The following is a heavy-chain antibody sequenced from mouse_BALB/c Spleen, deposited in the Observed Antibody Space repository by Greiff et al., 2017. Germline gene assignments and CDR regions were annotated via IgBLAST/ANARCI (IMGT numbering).Heavy chain of an antibody. Sequence: QVQLQQSGAELAKPGASVKMSCKASGYTFTSYWMHWVKQRPGQGLEWIGYINPSTGYTEYNQKFKDKATLTADKSSSTAYMQLSSLTSEDSAVYYGAIYGNCAWFAYWGQGTLVTVSA. CDR1: GYTFTSYW. J-gene: IGHJ3*01. CDR2: INPSTGYT. V-gene: IGHV1-7*01. D-gene: IGHD2-1*01. CDR3: AIYGNCAWFAY.